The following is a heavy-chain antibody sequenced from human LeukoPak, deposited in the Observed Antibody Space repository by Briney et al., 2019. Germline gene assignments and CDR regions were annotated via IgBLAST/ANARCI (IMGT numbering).Heavy chain of an antibody. Sequence: ASVKVSCKASGYTFTSYGISWVRQAPGQGLEWMGWISAYNGNTNYAQKLQGRVTMTTDTSTSTAYMELRSLRSDDTAVYYCARAVYSSSWLTYYYYYYMEVWGKGTTVTVSS. CDR1: GYTFTSYG. J-gene: IGHJ6*03. CDR3: ARAVYSSSWLTYYYYYYMEV. CDR2: ISAYNGNT. V-gene: IGHV1-18*01. D-gene: IGHD6-13*01.